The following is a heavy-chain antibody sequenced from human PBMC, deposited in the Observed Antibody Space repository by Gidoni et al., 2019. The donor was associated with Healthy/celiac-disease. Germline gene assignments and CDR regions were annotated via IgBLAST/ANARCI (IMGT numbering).Heavy chain of an antibody. V-gene: IGHV3-30-3*01. J-gene: IGHJ4*02. Sequence: QVQLVESGGGVVQPGRSLRLSCAASGFTFSSYAMHWVRRAPGKGLEWVAVISYDGSNKHYADSVKGRFTISRDNSKNTLYLQMNSLRAEDTAVYYCARGRGRTINTSGPALRYFDWLFDYWGQGTLVTVSS. D-gene: IGHD3-9*01. CDR1: GFTFSSYA. CDR2: ISYDGSNK. CDR3: ARGRGRTINTSGPALRYFDWLFDY.